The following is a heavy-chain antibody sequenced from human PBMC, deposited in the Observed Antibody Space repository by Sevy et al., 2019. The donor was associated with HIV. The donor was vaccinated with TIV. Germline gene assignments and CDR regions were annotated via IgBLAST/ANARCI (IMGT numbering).Heavy chain of an antibody. CDR1: GFSFGDYY. CDR2: ISPTSANI. J-gene: IGHJ1*01. D-gene: IGHD3-22*01. CDR3: ARGVYYDSSGYCLW. Sequence: GGSLRLSCAASGFSFGDYYMTWIRQAPGKGLEWVSYISPTSANIYYADSVKGRFTISMDNAKNSLFLQMNSLRAEDTALYYCARGVYYDSSGYCLWWGQGTLVTVSS. V-gene: IGHV3-11*01.